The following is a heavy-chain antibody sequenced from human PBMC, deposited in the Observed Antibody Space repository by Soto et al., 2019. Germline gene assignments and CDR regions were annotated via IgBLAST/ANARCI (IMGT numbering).Heavy chain of an antibody. V-gene: IGHV1-18*01. CDR2: ISAYNGNT. CDR1: GYTFTSYG. CDR3: ARAGYCSGGSCYSFPYYYYGMDV. J-gene: IGHJ6*02. Sequence: QVQLVQSGAEVKKPGASVKVSCKASGYTFTSYGISWVRQAPGQGLEWMGWISAYNGNTNYAQKLQGRVTMTTDTSTSTXXMXLXXLRSDDTAVYYCARAGYCSGGSCYSFPYYYYGMDVWGQGTTVTVSS. D-gene: IGHD2-15*01.